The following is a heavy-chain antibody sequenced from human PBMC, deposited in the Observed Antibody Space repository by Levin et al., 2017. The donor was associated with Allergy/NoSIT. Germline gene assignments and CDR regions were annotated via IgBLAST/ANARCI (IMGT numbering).Heavy chain of an antibody. D-gene: IGHD3-3*01. J-gene: IGHJ5*02. V-gene: IGHV1-18*01. Sequence: ASVKVSCKASGYTFRVYGIIWVRQAPGEGLEWLGWISPNNGHTKVSHKVQGRVTISVDTSKDHFSLNLTSVTAADTAVYFCARSSSLEYFDPWGQGTLVTVSS. CDR3: ARSSSLEYFDP. CDR2: ISPNNGHT. CDR1: GYTFRVYG.